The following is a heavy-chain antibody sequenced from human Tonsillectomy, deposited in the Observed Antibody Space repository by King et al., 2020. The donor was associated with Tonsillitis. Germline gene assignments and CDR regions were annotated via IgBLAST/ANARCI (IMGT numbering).Heavy chain of an antibody. CDR2: IYYSGST. V-gene: IGHV4-39*01. CDR1: GGSISSSSYY. J-gene: IGHJ4*02. Sequence: QLQESAQGLVKPSETLSLTCTVPGGSISSSSYYWGWIRQPQGKGLGWIGSIYYSGSTNYNPSLKSRVTISVDTSKNQFSLKLSSVTSADTAVYYCAGQVSYSSVWYDGMPKGYWGQGPLVTFSP. D-gene: IGHD6-19*01. CDR3: AGQVSYSSVWYDGMPKGY.